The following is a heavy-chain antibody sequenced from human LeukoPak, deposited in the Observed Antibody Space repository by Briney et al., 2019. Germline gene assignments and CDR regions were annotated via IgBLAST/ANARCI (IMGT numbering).Heavy chain of an antibody. CDR3: VRDFVVGTPDAFDI. Sequence: GGSLRLSCAASGFTFSSYWMHWVRQAPGKGLVCISRIYTDGGTSSYADSVKGRFTISRDNAKNTLYLQMNSLRDEDTAVYYCVRDFVVGTPDAFDIWGQGTLVTVSS. CDR1: GFTFSSYW. V-gene: IGHV3-74*01. J-gene: IGHJ3*02. D-gene: IGHD2-15*01. CDR2: IYTDGGTS.